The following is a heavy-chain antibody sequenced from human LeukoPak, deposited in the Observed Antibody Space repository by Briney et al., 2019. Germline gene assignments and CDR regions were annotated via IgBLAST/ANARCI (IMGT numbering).Heavy chain of an antibody. CDR1: GFTFSSYS. D-gene: IGHD1-26*01. CDR3: ARDRVGATTNFDY. CDR2: ISSSSSTI. Sequence: GGSLRLSCAASGFTFSSYSMNWVRQAPGKGLEWVSYISSSSSTIYYADSVKGRFTISRDNSKNTLYLQMNSPRAEDTAVYYCARDRVGATTNFDYWGQGTLVTVSS. J-gene: IGHJ4*02. V-gene: IGHV3-48*01.